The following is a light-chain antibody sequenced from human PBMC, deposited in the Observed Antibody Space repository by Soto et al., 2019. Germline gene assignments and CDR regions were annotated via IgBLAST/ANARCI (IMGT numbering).Light chain of an antibody. J-gene: IGLJ2*01. CDR3: QVWDSSANVV. CDR2: RDS. CDR1: NIGRKN. V-gene: IGLV3-9*01. Sequence: SYELTQPHSVSVALAQTARITCGGNNIGRKNVHWYQQKPGQVPVLVIYRDSNRPSGIPERFSGSSSGNTATLTLSRAQVGDEADYYCQVWDSSANVVFGGGTKVTVL.